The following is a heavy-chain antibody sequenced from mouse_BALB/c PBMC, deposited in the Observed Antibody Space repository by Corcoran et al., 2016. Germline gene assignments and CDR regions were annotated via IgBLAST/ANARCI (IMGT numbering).Heavy chain of an antibody. V-gene: IGHV8-12*01. D-gene: IGHD1-1*01. CDR3: ARREDYGRTWFAY. Sequence: QVPLKESGPGILQPSQTLSLTCSFSGFSLSTSGMGVSWIRQPSGKGLEWLAHIYWDDDKHYNPSLKSRLTISKDTSSNQVFLKITSVDTADTATYYCARREDYGRTWFAYWGQGTLVTVSA. CDR1: GFSLSTSGMG. CDR2: IYWDDDK. J-gene: IGHJ3*01.